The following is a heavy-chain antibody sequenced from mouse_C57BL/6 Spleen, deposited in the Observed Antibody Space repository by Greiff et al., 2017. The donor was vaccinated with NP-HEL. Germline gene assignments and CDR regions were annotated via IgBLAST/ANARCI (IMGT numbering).Heavy chain of an antibody. D-gene: IGHD1-1*01. Sequence: QVQLQQPGAELVKPGASVKLSCKASGYTFTSYWMQWVKQRPGQGLEWIGEIDPSDSYTNYNQKFKGKATLTVDTSSSTAYMQLSSLTSEDSAVYYCARRVVSHFDYWGQGTTLTVSS. CDR3: ARRVVSHFDY. J-gene: IGHJ2*01. V-gene: IGHV1-50*01. CDR2: IDPSDSYT. CDR1: GYTFTSYW.